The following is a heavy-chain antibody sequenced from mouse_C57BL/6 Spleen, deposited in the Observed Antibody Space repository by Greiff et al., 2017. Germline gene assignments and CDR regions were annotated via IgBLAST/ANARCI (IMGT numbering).Heavy chain of an antibody. CDR3: AREGTVVATDAMDY. D-gene: IGHD1-1*01. CDR1: GFSLTSYG. CDR2: IWSGGST. J-gene: IGHJ4*01. V-gene: IGHV2-2*01. Sequence: VQLQQPGPGLVQPSQSLSITCTVSGFSLTSYGVHWVRQSPGKGLEWLGVIWSGGSTDYNAAFISRLSISKDNSKSQVFFKMNRLQADDTAIYYFAREGTVVATDAMDYWGQGTSVTGSS.